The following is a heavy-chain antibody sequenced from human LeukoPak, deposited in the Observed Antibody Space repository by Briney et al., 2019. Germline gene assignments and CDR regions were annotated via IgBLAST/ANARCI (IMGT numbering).Heavy chain of an antibody. Sequence: SETLSLTCAVYGGSFSGYSWSWIRQPPGKGLEWIGEINHSGSTNYNPSLKSRVTISVDTSKNQFSLKLSSVTAADTAVYYCARGRVLDYWGQGTLVTVSS. D-gene: IGHD1-1*01. CDR2: INHSGST. CDR3: ARGRVLDY. J-gene: IGHJ4*02. CDR1: GGSFSGYS. V-gene: IGHV4-34*01.